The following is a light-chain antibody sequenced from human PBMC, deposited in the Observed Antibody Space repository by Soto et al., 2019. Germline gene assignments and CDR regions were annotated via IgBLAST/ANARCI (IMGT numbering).Light chain of an antibody. CDR3: QQYGSFPWT. CDR1: QSVSSSY. Sequence: EIVLTQSPGTLSLSPGERATLSCRASQSVSSSYLAWYQQKPGQAPRLLIYGASSRATGIPDRFSGSGYGTDFTLTISRMETEDFAVYYCQQYGSFPWTLGQGTKVEIK. CDR2: GAS. V-gene: IGKV3-20*01. J-gene: IGKJ1*01.